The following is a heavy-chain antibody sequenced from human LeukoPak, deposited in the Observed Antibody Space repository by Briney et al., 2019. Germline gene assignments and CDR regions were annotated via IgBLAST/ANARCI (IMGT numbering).Heavy chain of an antibody. CDR2: ISRSGSTK. J-gene: IGHJ3*02. V-gene: IGHV3-48*04. CDR3: ARGRHNSGSFDAFDI. Sequence: GGSLRLSCAASGFTFSSYAMSWVRQAPGKGLEWVSSISRSGSTKYYADSVKGRFTISRDNAKNSLYLQMNSLRVEDTAVYYCARGRHNSGSFDAFDIWGQGTMVTVSS. CDR1: GFTFSSYA. D-gene: IGHD3-10*01.